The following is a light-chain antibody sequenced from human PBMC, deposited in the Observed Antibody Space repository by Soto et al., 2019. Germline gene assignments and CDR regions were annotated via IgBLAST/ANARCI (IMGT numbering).Light chain of an antibody. CDR3: QQSYNTPRT. CDR1: ERISNY. Sequence: DIQLTQSPSSLSASVGDRVTITCRASERISNYLNWYQQKPGTAPKLLIWSSSTLSSGVPSRFSGSGSGTDFTLSISGLQPEDFAVYYCQQSYNTPRTFGQGTKVEVK. V-gene: IGKV1-39*01. CDR2: SSS. J-gene: IGKJ1*01.